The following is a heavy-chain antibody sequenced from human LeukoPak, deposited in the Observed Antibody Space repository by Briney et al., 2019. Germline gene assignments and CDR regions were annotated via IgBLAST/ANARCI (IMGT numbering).Heavy chain of an antibody. Sequence: SETLSLTCTVSGGSISSYYWSWIRQPPGKGLEWIGYIYYSGSTNYNPSLKSRVTISVDTSKNQFSLKLSSVTAADTAVYYCASGQRLVRGAFDIWGQGTMVTVSS. CDR3: ASGQRLVRGAFDI. J-gene: IGHJ3*02. CDR1: GGSISSYY. D-gene: IGHD6-13*01. V-gene: IGHV4-59*01. CDR2: IYYSGST.